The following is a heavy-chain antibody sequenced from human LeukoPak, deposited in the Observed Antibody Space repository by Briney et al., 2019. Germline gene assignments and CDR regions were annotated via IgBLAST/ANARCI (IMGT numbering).Heavy chain of an antibody. V-gene: IGHV4-34*01. CDR1: GGSFSGYY. D-gene: IGHD2-21*01. J-gene: IGHJ4*02. CDR3: ARASRIVVVIASYDY. Sequence: PSETLSLTCAVYGGSFSGYYWSWIRQPPGKGLEWIGEINHSGSTNYNPSLKSRVTISVDTSKNQFSLKLSSVTAADTAVYYCARASRIVVVIASYDYGGQGTLVTVSS. CDR2: INHSGST.